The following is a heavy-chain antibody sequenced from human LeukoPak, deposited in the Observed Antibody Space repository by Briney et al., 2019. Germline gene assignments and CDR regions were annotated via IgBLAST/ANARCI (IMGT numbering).Heavy chain of an antibody. D-gene: IGHD3-10*01. CDR1: GFTFSSYA. CDR2: ISASGGCT. CDR3: AKDVRVGEYYGSGSYFDY. Sequence: GGSLRLSCAASGFTFSSYAMSWVRQAPGKGLEWVSIISASGGCTYYADSVKGRFTISRDKSKNYLQMNSLRGDDTAIYYCAKDVRVGEYYGSGSYFDYWGQGTLVTVSS. V-gene: IGHV3-23*01. J-gene: IGHJ4*02.